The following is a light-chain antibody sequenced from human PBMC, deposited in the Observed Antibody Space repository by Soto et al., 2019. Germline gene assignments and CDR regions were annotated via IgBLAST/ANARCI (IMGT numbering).Light chain of an antibody. Sequence: DIQMTQSPSSLSASVGDRVTIACRASQGISNYLAWYQQKPGKVPKLLIYAASTLQSGVPSRFSGSGSGTDFTLTISSLQPEDVATYYCQKYNSAPLFGQGTRLEIK. V-gene: IGKV1-27*01. CDR2: AAS. J-gene: IGKJ5*01. CDR1: QGISNY. CDR3: QKYNSAPL.